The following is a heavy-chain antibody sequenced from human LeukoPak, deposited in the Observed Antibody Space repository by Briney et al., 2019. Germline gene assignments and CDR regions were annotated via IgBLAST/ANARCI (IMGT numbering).Heavy chain of an antibody. CDR3: EREGRLTTVTKDAFDI. CDR1: GGSISSYY. CDR2: IYTSGST. Sequence: NPSETLSLTCTVSGGSISSYYWSWIRQPAGKGLEWIGRIYTSGSTNYNPSLKSRVTMSVDTSKNQFSLKLSSVTAADTAVYYCEREGRLTTVTKDAFDIWGQGTMVTVSS. D-gene: IGHD4-17*01. J-gene: IGHJ3*02. V-gene: IGHV4-4*07.